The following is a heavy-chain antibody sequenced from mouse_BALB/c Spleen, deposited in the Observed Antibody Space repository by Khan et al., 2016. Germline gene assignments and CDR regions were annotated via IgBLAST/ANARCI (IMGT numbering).Heavy chain of an antibody. Sequence: VQLQESGPDLVKPSQSLSLTCTVTAYSITSGYNWHWIRQFPGNKLEWMGYIYYSGDTSYNPSLKSRISITRDTSKNQFFLQLSSVPTEDTATYYCASYSNGSSSIYWGLGTTLTVSS. D-gene: IGHD1-1*01. V-gene: IGHV3-1*02. CDR1: AYSITSGYN. CDR3: ASYSNGSSSIY. CDR2: IYYSGDT. J-gene: IGHJ2*01.